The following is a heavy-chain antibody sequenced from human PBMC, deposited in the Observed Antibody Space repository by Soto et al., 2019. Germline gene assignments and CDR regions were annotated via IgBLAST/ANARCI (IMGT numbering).Heavy chain of an antibody. Sequence: QVQLVQSGAEVKKPGSSVKVSCKASGGTFSSYTISWVRQAPGQGLEWMGRIIPILGIANYAQKFQGRVTITADKSTSTAYMERSSRRSEDTAVYSCARPSRNYYGSGSYWDPPDYWGQGTLVTVSS. CDR1: GGTFSSYT. CDR3: ARPSRNYYGSGSYWDPPDY. J-gene: IGHJ4*02. CDR2: IIPILGIA. V-gene: IGHV1-69*02. D-gene: IGHD3-10*01.